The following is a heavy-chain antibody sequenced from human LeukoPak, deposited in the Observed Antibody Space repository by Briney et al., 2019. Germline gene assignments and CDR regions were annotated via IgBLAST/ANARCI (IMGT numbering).Heavy chain of an antibody. V-gene: IGHV1-69*13. Sequence: GASVKVSCKASGGTFGSYAISWVRQAPGQWLEWMGGIIPIFGTANYAQKFQGRVTITADESTSTAYMELSSLRSEDTAVYYCASFYDSSGYYYGYFDYWGQGTLVTVSS. CDR2: IIPIFGTA. J-gene: IGHJ4*02. CDR1: GGTFGSYA. D-gene: IGHD3-22*01. CDR3: ASFYDSSGYYYGYFDY.